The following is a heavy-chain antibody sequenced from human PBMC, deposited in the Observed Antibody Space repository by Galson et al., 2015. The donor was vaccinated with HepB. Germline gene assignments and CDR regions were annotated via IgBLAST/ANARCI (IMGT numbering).Heavy chain of an antibody. Sequence: SLRLSCAASGFTFSNAWMNWVRQAPGKGLEWVGRIKSKTDGGTTDYAAPVKGRFTISRDDSKNTLYLQMNSLKTEDTAVYYCSTDLPPFDYYYGGSAYYGGMDVWGQGTTVTVSS. CDR3: STDLPPFDYYYGGSAYYGGMDV. CDR1: GFTFSNAW. D-gene: IGHD3-22*01. CDR2: IKSKTDGGTT. J-gene: IGHJ6*02. V-gene: IGHV3-15*07.